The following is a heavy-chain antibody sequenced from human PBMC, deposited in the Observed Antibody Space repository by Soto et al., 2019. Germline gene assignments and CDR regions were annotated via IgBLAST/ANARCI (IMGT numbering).Heavy chain of an antibody. CDR3: ASDYGGLYYFDY. CDR1: GGSFSGYY. D-gene: IGHD4-17*01. Sequence: SETLSLTCAVYGGSFSGYYWSWIRQPPGKGLEWIGEINHSGSTNYNPSLTSRVTISVDTSKNQFSLKLSSVTAADTAVYYCASDYGGLYYFDYWGQGTLVTVSS. CDR2: INHSGST. J-gene: IGHJ4*02. V-gene: IGHV4-34*01.